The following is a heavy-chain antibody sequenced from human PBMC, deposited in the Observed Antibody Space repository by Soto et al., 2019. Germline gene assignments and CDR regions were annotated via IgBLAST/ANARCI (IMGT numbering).Heavy chain of an antibody. D-gene: IGHD2-8*01. CDR2: IYHTGTT. CDR3: VKRSIVPLNWFDP. CDR1: VASISSRNW. V-gene: IGHV4-4*02. Sequence: SETLAISCGFSVASISSRNWWSWFRQSPAKGLEWIGEIYHTGTTNYNPSLKSRVTLSVDKSKNQFSLTLTSVTAADTAVYYCVKRSIVPLNWFDPWGQGTMFTVSS. J-gene: IGHJ5*02.